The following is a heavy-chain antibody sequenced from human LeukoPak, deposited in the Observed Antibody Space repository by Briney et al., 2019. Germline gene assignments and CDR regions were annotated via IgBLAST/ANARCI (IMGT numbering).Heavy chain of an antibody. CDR3: AKDRETFSSYGYFDY. Sequence: PGGSLRFSCATSGFTFSTYDMHWVRQAPGKGLEWVAHIRYDGLKKRYADSVRGRVTVSRDNSKNTLYLQMNSLRAEDTAVYYCAKDRETFSSYGYFDYWGQGTLVPVSS. V-gene: IGHV3-30*02. CDR1: GFTFSTYD. J-gene: IGHJ4*02. D-gene: IGHD2-21*01. CDR2: IRYDGLKK.